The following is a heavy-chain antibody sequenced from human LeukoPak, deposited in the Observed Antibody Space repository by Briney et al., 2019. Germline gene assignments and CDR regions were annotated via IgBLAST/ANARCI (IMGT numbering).Heavy chain of an antibody. CDR2: IIPIFGTA. V-gene: IGHV1-69*13. J-gene: IGHJ5*02. D-gene: IGHD6-6*01. Sequence: ASVKVSCKASGGTFSSHAISWVRQAPGQGLEWMGGIIPIFGTANYAQKFQGRVTITADESTSTAYMELSSLRSEGTAVYYCARKTSIAGRGDWFDPWGQGTLVIVSS. CDR1: GGTFSSHA. CDR3: ARKTSIAGRGDWFDP.